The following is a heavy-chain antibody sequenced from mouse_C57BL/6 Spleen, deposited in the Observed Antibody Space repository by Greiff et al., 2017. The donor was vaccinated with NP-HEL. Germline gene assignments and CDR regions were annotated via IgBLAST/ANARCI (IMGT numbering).Heavy chain of an antibody. D-gene: IGHD2-1*01. J-gene: IGHJ4*01. Sequence: QVQLKQSGPGLVQPSQSLSITCTVSGFSFTSYGVHWVRQSPGKGLEWLGVIWRGGSTAYNAAFMCRLSITKDNSKSQVFIKMNSLQADDTAIYYCAIPSTMVSYAMDYWGQGTSVTVSS. CDR1: GFSFTSYG. V-gene: IGHV2-5*01. CDR3: AIPSTMVSYAMDY. CDR2: IWRGGST.